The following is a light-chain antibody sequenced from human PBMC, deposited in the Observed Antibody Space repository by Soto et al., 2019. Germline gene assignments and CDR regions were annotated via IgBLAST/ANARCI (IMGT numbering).Light chain of an antibody. V-gene: IGKV1-13*02. CDR1: QDVGRA. CDR3: QQFESAPIT. Sequence: AIQLTQSPSSLSASVGDRVTITCRATQDVGRALAWYQQIPGKPPKLVIYDASTLDDGVPSRFTGIGSGTDFALTISSLRPEDFATYYCQQFESAPITFGQGTRLEI. J-gene: IGKJ5*01. CDR2: DAS.